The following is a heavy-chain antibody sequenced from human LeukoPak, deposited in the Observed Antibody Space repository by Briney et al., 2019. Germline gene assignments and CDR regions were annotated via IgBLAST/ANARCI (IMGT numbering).Heavy chain of an antibody. CDR1: GYSFTAYS. D-gene: IGHD1-26*01. J-gene: IGHJ4*02. Sequence: GEPLKISCKGSGYSFTAYSIGWVRQPPGKGLQWMGIIYPGDSDSRYGPSFQGQVTISADKSISTAYLQWSSLKASDTAMYYCVRLVGTTLYFDYWGQGTLVTVSS. V-gene: IGHV5-51*01. CDR2: IYPGDSDS. CDR3: VRLVGTTLYFDY.